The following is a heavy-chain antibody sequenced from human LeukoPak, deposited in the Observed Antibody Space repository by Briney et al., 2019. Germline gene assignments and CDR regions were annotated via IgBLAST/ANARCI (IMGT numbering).Heavy chain of an antibody. CDR2: IGGRGGKT. D-gene: IGHD4-17*01. CDR3: AKPLHDYGDSYFDY. J-gene: IGHJ4*02. CDR1: GFTFSSYG. V-gene: IGHV3-23*01. Sequence: GGSLRLSCAASGFTFSSYGMHWVRQAPGKGLEWVSAIGGRGGKTYYAGSVKGRFTISRDNSKNTLYLQMNSLRAEDTAVYYCAKPLHDYGDSYFDYWGQGTLVTVSS.